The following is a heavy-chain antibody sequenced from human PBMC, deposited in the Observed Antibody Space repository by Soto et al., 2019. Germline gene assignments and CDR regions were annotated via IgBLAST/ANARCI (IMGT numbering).Heavy chain of an antibody. CDR3: ARDPRGYGDYRDYYYGMDV. CDR1: GFTVSSNY. V-gene: IGHV3-66*01. CDR2: IYSGGST. Sequence: EVPLVESGGGLVQPGGSLRLSCAASGFTVSSNYMSWVRQAPGKGLEWVSVIYSGGSTYYADSVKGRFTISRDNSKNTLYLQMNSLRAEDTAVYYCARDPRGYGDYRDYYYGMDVWGQGTTVTVSS. D-gene: IGHD4-17*01. J-gene: IGHJ6*02.